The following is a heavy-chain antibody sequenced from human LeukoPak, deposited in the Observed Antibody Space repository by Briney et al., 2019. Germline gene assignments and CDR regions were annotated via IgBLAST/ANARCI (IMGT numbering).Heavy chain of an antibody. CDR3: ARGYSYGSFDY. J-gene: IGHJ4*02. V-gene: IGHV1-69*13. D-gene: IGHD5-18*01. Sequence: ASVKVSCKTSGYTFSTYGINWVRQAPGQGLEWMGGIIPIFGTANYAQKFQGRVTITADESTSTAYMELSSLRSEDTAVYYCARGYSYGSFDYWGQGTLVTVSS. CDR2: IIPIFGTA. CDR1: GYTFSTYG.